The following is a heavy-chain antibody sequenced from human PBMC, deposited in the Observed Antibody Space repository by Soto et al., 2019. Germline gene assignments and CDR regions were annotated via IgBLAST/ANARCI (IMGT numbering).Heavy chain of an antibody. CDR1: GFTFSSYG. J-gene: IGHJ4*02. CDR2: ISYDGSNK. D-gene: IGHD3-3*01. V-gene: IGHV3-30*18. Sequence: GGSLRLSCAASGFTFSSYGMHWVRQAPGKGLEWVAVISYDGSNKYYADSVKGRFTISRDNSKNTLYLQMNSLRAEDTAVYYCAKDHDYDFWSGYYDPYLDYWGQGTLVTVSS. CDR3: AKDHDYDFWSGYYDPYLDY.